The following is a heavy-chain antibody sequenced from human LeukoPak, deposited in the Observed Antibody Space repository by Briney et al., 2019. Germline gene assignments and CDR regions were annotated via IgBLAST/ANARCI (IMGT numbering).Heavy chain of an antibody. Sequence: KPGGSLRLSCAASGFTFSSYAMSWVRQAPGKGLEWVSAIGGSGGSTYYADSVKGRFTISRDNSKNTLYLQMNSLRAEDTAVYYCAKGTYDSSGYVMSYWGQGTLVTVSS. D-gene: IGHD3-22*01. CDR3: AKGTYDSSGYVMSY. J-gene: IGHJ4*02. CDR2: IGGSGGST. V-gene: IGHV3-23*01. CDR1: GFTFSSYA.